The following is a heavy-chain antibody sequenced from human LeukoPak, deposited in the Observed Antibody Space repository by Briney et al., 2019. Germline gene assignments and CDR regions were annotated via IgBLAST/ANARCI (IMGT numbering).Heavy chain of an antibody. J-gene: IGHJ4*02. CDR1: RFTFSSYG. CDR3: AKEVFTYCYFDY. CDR2: ISNDGSTK. Sequence: GGSLRLSCAASRFTFSSYGMHWVRQAPGKGLEWVAVISNDGSTKYYADSVKGRFSISRDNSKNTQYLQMNSLRAEDTAVYYCAKEVFTYCYFDYWGQGTLVTVSS. D-gene: IGHD1-26*01. V-gene: IGHV3-30*18.